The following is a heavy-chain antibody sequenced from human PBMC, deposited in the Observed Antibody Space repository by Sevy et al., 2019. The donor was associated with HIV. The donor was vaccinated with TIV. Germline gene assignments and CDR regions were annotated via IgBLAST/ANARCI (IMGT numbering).Heavy chain of an antibody. Sequence: GGSLRLSCAASGFTFTTYAMHWVRQAPGKGLEWVAVISYDGSNTYYADSVKGRFTISRDSFKNTLYLQMNSLRAEDTAVYFCARDGGYDSRGYDLSNYWGQGTLVTVSS. D-gene: IGHD3-22*01. V-gene: IGHV3-30-3*01. CDR1: GFTFTTYA. J-gene: IGHJ4*02. CDR2: ISYDGSNT. CDR3: ARDGGYDSRGYDLSNY.